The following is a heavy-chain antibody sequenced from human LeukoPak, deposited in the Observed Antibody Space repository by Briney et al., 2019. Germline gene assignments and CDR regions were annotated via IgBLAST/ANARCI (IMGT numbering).Heavy chain of an antibody. CDR2: IYTSGST. CDR1: GGSISSYY. J-gene: IGHJ4*02. CDR3: ARGGYYGDYVSPRFDY. V-gene: IGHV4-4*07. Sequence: PSETLSLTCTVPGGSISSYYWSWIRQPAGKGLEWIGRIYTSGSTNYNPSLTSRVTMSVDTSKNQFSLMLSSVTAADTAVDYWARGGYYGDYVSPRFDYWGQGTLVTVSS. D-gene: IGHD4-17*01.